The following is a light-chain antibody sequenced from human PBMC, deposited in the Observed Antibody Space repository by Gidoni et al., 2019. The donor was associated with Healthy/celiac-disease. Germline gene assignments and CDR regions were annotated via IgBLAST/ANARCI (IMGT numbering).Light chain of an antibody. V-gene: IGKV3-20*01. CDR2: GAS. CDR3: QQYGRSPPT. Sequence: EIVLTQSPGTLSLSPGERATISCRASTSVSSSYLAWYQQKPGKAPRLLIYGASSRATGIPDRFSGSGSGTDFTLTISRLEPEDFAVYYCQQYGRSPPTFGGGTKVETK. CDR1: TSVSSSY. J-gene: IGKJ4*01.